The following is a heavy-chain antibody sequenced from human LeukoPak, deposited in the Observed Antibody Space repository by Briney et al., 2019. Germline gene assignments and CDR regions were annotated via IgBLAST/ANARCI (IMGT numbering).Heavy chain of an antibody. CDR3: ARPNYYDSSGYYVSDY. V-gene: IGHV1-2*02. J-gene: IGHJ4*02. D-gene: IGHD3-22*01. CDR2: INPNSGGT. CDR1: AYTFTSFG. Sequence: ASVKVSCKAAAYTFTSFGISWVRQAPGRGLEWMGWINPNSGGTNYAQKFQGRVTMTRDTSISTAYMELSRLRSDDTAVYYCARPNYYDSSGYYVSDYWGQGTLVAVSS.